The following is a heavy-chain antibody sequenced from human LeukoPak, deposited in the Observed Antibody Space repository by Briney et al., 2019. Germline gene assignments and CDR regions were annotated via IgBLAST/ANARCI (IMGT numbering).Heavy chain of an antibody. J-gene: IGHJ4*02. V-gene: IGHV3-74*01. CDR1: GFTFSSYW. Sequence: GGSLRLSCAASGFTFSSYWMHWVRQAPGKGLVWVSHINSDGSSTNYADSVKGRFTISRDNAKNTLYLQMNDLRAEDTAVYYCARELGYSSGYPWDYGGQGTLVTVSS. D-gene: IGHD3-22*01. CDR3: ARELGYSSGYPWDY. CDR2: INSDGSST.